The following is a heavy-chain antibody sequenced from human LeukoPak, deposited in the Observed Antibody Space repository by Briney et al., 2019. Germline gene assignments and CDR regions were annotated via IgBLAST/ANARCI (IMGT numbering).Heavy chain of an antibody. V-gene: IGHV4-61*01. CDR1: GGSISSSYW. CDR3: ARVYGSGYDFRGAFDI. D-gene: IGHD5-12*01. CDR2: IYYSGST. Sequence: SETLSLTCAVSGGSISSSYWWSWIRQPPGKGLEWIGYIYYSGSTNYDPSLKSRVTISVDTSKNQFSLKLSSVTAADTAVYYCARVYGSGYDFRGAFDIWGQGTMVTVSS. J-gene: IGHJ3*02.